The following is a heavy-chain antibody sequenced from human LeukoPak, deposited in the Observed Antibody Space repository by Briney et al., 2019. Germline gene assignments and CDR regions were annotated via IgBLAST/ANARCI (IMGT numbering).Heavy chain of an antibody. CDR2: IYYSGST. Sequence: SETLSLTCTVSGGSISSSSYYWGWIRQPPGKGLEWIGSIYYSGSTYYNPSLKSRVTISVDTSKNQFSLKLSSVTAADTAMYYRERHPYSGSYYSRSVVYYFDYWGQGTLVTVSS. CDR1: GGSISSSSYY. D-gene: IGHD1-26*01. CDR3: ERHPYSGSYYSRSVVYYFDY. J-gene: IGHJ4*02. V-gene: IGHV4-39*01.